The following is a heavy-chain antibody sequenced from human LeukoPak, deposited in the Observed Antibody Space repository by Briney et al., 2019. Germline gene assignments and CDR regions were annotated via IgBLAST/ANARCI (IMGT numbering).Heavy chain of an antibody. Sequence: PGGSLRLSCAASGFTFSSYSMNWVRQAPGKGLEWVSSISSSSSYIYYADSVKGRFTISRDNAKNSLYLQMNSLRAEDTAVYYCARDGSGSYYDPPYYYYYMDVWGKGTTVTVSS. D-gene: IGHD1-26*01. J-gene: IGHJ6*03. CDR1: GFTFSSYS. V-gene: IGHV3-21*01. CDR2: ISSSSSYI. CDR3: ARDGSGSYYDPPYYYYYMDV.